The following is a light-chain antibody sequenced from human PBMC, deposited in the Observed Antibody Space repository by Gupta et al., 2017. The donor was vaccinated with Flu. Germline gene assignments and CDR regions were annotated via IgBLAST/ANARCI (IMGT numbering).Light chain of an antibody. V-gene: IGKV1-5*03. J-gene: IGKJ2*01. Sequence: DIQMTQSPSTLSASVGDRVTITCRASQSISSWLAWYQQKPWKAPKLLIYKASSLDSGVPSRFSGSGSGTEFTLTISSLQPDDFATYYCQQYNGWPYTFGQGTKLEIK. CDR1: QSISSW. CDR3: QQYNGWPYT. CDR2: KAS.